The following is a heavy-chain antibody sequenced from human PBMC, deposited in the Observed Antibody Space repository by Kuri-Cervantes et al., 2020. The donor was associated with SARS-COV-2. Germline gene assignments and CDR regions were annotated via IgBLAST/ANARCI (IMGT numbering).Heavy chain of an antibody. Sequence: ASVKVSCKASGYTFTSYGISWVRQAPGQGLEWMGWISAYNGNTNYAQKLQGRVTMTTDTSTSTAYMELRSLRSEDTAVYYCARDVGYGGDSELDINYFDYWGQGTLVTVSS. V-gene: IGHV1-18*01. CDR1: GYTFTSYG. J-gene: IGHJ4*02. CDR3: ARDVGYGGDSELDINYFDY. D-gene: IGHD4-23*01. CDR2: ISAYNGNT.